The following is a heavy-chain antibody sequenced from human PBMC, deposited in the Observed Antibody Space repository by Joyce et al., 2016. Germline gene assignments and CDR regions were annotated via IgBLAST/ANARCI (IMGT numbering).Heavy chain of an antibody. CDR2: INTDGSST. V-gene: IGHV3-74*01. D-gene: IGHD6-6*01. J-gene: IGHJ5*02. CDR1: GFSFSGYW. Sequence: EVQLVESGGGLVQPGGSLRLSCAASGFSFSGYWIHWVRQAPGKGLVWVSRINTDGSSTRFAASVKGRFTISRDNAKNTLYLQMNSLGAEDTAVYYCVRGISARPGGPNWFDPWGQGTLVTVSS. CDR3: VRGISARPGGPNWFDP.